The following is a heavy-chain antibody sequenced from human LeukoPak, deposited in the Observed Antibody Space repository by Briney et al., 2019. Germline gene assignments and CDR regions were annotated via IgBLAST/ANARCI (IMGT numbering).Heavy chain of an antibody. D-gene: IGHD5-18*01. CDR3: ARGGYSYGYSDY. V-gene: IGHV1-24*01. CDR1: GYTLTELS. CDR2: FDPEDGET. J-gene: IGHJ4*02. Sequence: ASVKVSCKVSGYTLTELSMHWVRQAPGKGLEWMGGFDPEDGETIYAQKFQGRVTMTEDTSTDTAYMELSSLRSEDTAVYYCARGGYSYGYSDYWGQGTLVTVSS.